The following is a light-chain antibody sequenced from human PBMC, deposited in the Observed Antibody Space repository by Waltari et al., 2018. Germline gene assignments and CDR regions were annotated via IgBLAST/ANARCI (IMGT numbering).Light chain of an antibody. CDR1: QSVSSN. V-gene: IGKV3-15*01. CDR2: GAS. CDR3: QQYNNWPPGKT. J-gene: IGKJ1*01. Sequence: SCRASQSVSSNLAWYQQKPGQAPRLLIYGASTRATGIPARFSGSGSGTEFTLTISSLQSEDFAVYYCQQYNNWPPGKTFGQGTKVEIK.